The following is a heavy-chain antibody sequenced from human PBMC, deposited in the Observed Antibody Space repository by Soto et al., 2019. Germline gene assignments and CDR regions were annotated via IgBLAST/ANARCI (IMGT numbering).Heavy chain of an antibody. V-gene: IGHV3-23*01. Sequence: EVPLLESGGGLVQPGGSLRLSCAASGFTFSSYAMSWVRQAPGKGLEWVSAISGSGGSTYYADSVKGRFTISRDNSKNTLYLQMNSLRAEDTAVYYCARTGGYSYGWAGEWGQGTLVTVSS. CDR2: ISGSGGST. CDR1: GFTFSSYA. J-gene: IGHJ4*02. CDR3: ARTGGYSYGWAGE. D-gene: IGHD5-18*01.